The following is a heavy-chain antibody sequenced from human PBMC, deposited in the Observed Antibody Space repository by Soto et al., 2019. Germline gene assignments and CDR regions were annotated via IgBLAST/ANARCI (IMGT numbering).Heavy chain of an antibody. D-gene: IGHD5-18*01. Sequence: SVKVSCKASGGTFSSYAISWVRQAPGQGLEWMGGIIPIFGTANYAQKFQGRVTITADESTSTAYMELSSLRSEDTAVYYCARADARGYSYGYSYYFDYWGQGTLVTVSS. J-gene: IGHJ4*02. CDR1: GGTFSSYA. CDR2: IIPIFGTA. CDR3: ARADARGYSYGYSYYFDY. V-gene: IGHV1-69*13.